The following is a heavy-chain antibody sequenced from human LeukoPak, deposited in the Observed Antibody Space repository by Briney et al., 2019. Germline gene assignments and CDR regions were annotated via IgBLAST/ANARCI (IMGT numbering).Heavy chain of an antibody. CDR2: ISYDGNTI. V-gene: IGHV3-30*18. CDR3: AKDLSVVGAHDSFDV. D-gene: IGHD1-26*01. Sequence: PGGSLRLSCAASGFSFSSYGMHWVRQAPGKGLEWLTVISYDGNTIYYADSVKGRFTISRDNSKNTLYLQMNSLRIEDTAVYYCAKDLSVVGAHDSFDVWGQGTMVTVPS. CDR1: GFSFSSYG. J-gene: IGHJ3*01.